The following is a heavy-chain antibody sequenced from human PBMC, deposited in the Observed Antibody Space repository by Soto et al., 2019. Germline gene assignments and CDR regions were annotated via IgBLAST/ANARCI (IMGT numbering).Heavy chain of an antibody. CDR2: ISGSGGST. J-gene: IGHJ4*02. CDR3: AKAWKIYSNFYGDSAYFDY. Sequence: PGGSLRLSCAASGFTFSSYAMSWVRQAPGKGLEWVSAISGSGGSTYYADSVKGRFTISRDNSKNTLYLQMNSLRAEDTALYYCAKAWKIYSNFYGDSAYFDYWGQGTLVTVSS. CDR1: GFTFSSYA. V-gene: IGHV3-23*01. D-gene: IGHD4-17*01.